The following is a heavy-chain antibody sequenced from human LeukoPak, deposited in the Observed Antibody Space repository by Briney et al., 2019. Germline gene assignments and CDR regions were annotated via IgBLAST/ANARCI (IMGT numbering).Heavy chain of an antibody. CDR2: IYHSGST. Sequence: SETLSLTCAVSGGSISSGGYSWSWIRQPPGKGLEWIGYIYHSGSTYYNPSLKSRVTISVDRSKNQFSLKLSSVTAADTAVYYWARGRFGGANKTPPFDYWGQGTLGNVSS. CDR3: ARGRFGGANKTPPFDY. V-gene: IGHV4-30-2*01. CDR1: GGSISSGGYS. D-gene: IGHD3-10*01. J-gene: IGHJ4*01.